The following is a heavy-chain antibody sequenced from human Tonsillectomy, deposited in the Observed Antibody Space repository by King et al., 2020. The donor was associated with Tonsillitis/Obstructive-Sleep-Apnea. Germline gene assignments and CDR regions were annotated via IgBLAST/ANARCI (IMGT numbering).Heavy chain of an antibody. V-gene: IGHV3-30*04. CDR1: GFTFSSYA. Sequence: VQLVESGGGVVQPGRSLRLSCAASGFTFSSYAMHWVRQAPGKGLEWVAVISYDGSNKYYADSVKGRFTISRDNSKNTLYLQMNSLGAEDTAVYYGASSSYSSSSPFDYWGQGTLVTVSS. J-gene: IGHJ4*02. CDR3: ASSSYSSSSPFDY. CDR2: ISYDGSNK. D-gene: IGHD6-6*01.